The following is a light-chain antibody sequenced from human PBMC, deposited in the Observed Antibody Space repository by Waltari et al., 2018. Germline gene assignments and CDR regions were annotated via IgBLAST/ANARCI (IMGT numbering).Light chain of an antibody. CDR1: SLRRYY. CDR2: GQD. J-gene: IGLJ3*02. Sequence: SSELTQDPAVSVALGQTVRITCQGDSLRRYYASWYQQRPGQAPRLVLYGQDNRPSGIPDRLSGPTSGDTASLTITGAQAEDEADYYCHSRDTISTRVFGGGTRLTV. CDR3: HSRDTISTRV. V-gene: IGLV3-19*01.